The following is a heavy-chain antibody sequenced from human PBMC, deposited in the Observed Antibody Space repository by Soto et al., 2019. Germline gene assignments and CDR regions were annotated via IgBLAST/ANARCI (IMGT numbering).Heavy chain of an antibody. V-gene: IGHV2-26*04. Sequence: QVTVKESGPVLVKPTETLTLTCTVSGFSLSNAGLGVSWIRQHPGKALEWLAHIFSNDEKSYRTSPKSRLTISKDTSKSQVVLTMTNMDPVDTATYYCASTYSTSWYWFDPWGQGTLVTVSS. CDR1: GFSLSNAGLG. D-gene: IGHD6-13*01. CDR3: ASTYSTSWYWFDP. CDR2: IFSNDEK. J-gene: IGHJ5*02.